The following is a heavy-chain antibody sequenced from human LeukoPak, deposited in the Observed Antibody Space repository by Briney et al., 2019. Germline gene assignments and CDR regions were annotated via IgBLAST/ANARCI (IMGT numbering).Heavy chain of an antibody. CDR1: GFTFSDYY. CDR2: ISSSGSTI. J-gene: IGHJ3*02. D-gene: IGHD5-18*01. V-gene: IGHV3-11*01. Sequence: GGSLRLSCAASGFTFSDYYMSWIRQAPGKGLEWVSYISSSGSTIYYADSVKGRFTISRDNAKNSLYLQVNSLRAEDTAVYYCARDDVDTAMPTRDAFDIWGQGTMVTVSS. CDR3: ARDDVDTAMPTRDAFDI.